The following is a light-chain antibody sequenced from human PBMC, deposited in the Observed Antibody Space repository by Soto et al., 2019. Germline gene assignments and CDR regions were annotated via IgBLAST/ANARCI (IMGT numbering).Light chain of an antibody. CDR2: GAS. V-gene: IGKV3-20*01. Sequence: EIVLTQSPGTLSLSPWERATLCCRSSQSVSSSYLAWYQQKPGQAPRLLIYGASSRATGIPDRFSGSGSGTDFTLTISRLEPEDFAVYYCQRYGSSPWTFGQGTKVDIK. CDR1: QSVSSSY. J-gene: IGKJ1*01. CDR3: QRYGSSPWT.